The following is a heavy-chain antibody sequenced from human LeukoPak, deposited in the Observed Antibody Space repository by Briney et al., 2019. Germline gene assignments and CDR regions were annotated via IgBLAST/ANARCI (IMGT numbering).Heavy chain of an antibody. Sequence: GGSLRLSCEASGFTFSSYGMHWVRQAPGKGLEWVAVVSYDGGNKYYADSVEGRFTISRDNSKNTLYLQMNSLRAEDTAVYYCAKVSTYTTSWRYFDYWGQGTLVTVSS. V-gene: IGHV3-30*18. J-gene: IGHJ4*02. D-gene: IGHD6-13*01. CDR1: GFTFSSYG. CDR2: VSYDGGNK. CDR3: AKVSTYTTSWRYFDY.